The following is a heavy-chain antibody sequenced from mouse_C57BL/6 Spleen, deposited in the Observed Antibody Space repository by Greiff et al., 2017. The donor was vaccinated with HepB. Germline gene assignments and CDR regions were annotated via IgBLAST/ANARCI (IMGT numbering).Heavy chain of an antibody. CDR1: GFSLTSYG. D-gene: IGHD3-1*01. V-gene: IGHV2-6*03. CDR2: IWSDGST. CDR3: ARGGTFYAMDY. J-gene: IGHJ4*01. Sequence: VKLQESGPGLVAPSQSLSITCTVSGFSLTSYGVHWVRQPPGKGLEWLVVIWSDGSTTYTSALKSRLSISKDNSKSQVFLKMNSRQTDDTAMYYCARGGTFYAMDYWGQGTSVTVSS.